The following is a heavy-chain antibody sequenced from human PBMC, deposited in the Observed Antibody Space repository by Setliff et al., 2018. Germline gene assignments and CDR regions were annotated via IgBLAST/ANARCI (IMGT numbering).Heavy chain of an antibody. CDR2: IIPIFGTT. V-gene: IGHV1-69*05. CDR1: GGAFSNYG. J-gene: IGHJ6*03. D-gene: IGHD2-21*02. CDR3: ARESVVVVTTTNYYYYIDV. Sequence: SVKVSCKSSGGAFSNYGITWVRQAPGQGLEWMGGIIPIFGTTTYAQKFQGRVTITTDESTSTGYMELSSLRFEDTAVYYCARESVVVVTTTNYYYYIDVWGEGTTVTAP.